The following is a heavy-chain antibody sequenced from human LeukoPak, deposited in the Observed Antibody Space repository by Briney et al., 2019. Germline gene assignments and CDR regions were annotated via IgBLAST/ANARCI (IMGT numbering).Heavy chain of an antibody. Sequence: SETLSLTCAVYGGSFSGYYWSWIRQPPGKGLEWIGEINHSGSTNYNPSLKSRVTISVDTSKNQFPLKLSSVTAADTAVYYCARGLGSYYDYWGQGTLVTVSS. V-gene: IGHV4-34*01. CDR3: ARGLGSYYDY. CDR2: INHSGST. CDR1: GGSFSGYY. J-gene: IGHJ4*02. D-gene: IGHD3-10*01.